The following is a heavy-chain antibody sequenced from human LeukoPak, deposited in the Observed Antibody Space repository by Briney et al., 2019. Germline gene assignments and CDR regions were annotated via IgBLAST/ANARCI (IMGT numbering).Heavy chain of an antibody. J-gene: IGHJ6*03. D-gene: IGHD3-3*01. V-gene: IGHV3-7*01. Sequence: GGSLRLSCAASGFTFSSYWMSWVRQAPGKGLEWVANIKQDGSEKYYVDSVKGRFTISRDNAKNSLYLQMNSLRAEDTAVYYCAREERPRSSYYDFWSGYRTYYYMDVWGKGTTVTVSS. CDR2: IKQDGSEK. CDR1: GFTFSSYW. CDR3: AREERPRSSYYDFWSGYRTYYYMDV.